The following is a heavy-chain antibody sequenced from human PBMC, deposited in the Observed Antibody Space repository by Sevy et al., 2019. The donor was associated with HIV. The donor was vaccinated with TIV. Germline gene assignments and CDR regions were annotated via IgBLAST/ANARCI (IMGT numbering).Heavy chain of an antibody. Sequence: GGSLRLSCAASGFTFSSYAMNWVRQAPGKGLEWVSSISSSGLSTYYADSVEGRFTISRDNSEHTPYLQMNSLRADDTAVYYCAKGYCSGGSCPRDYYYYGMDVWGQGTTVTVSS. D-gene: IGHD2-15*01. J-gene: IGHJ6*02. CDR3: AKGYCSGGSCPRDYYYYGMDV. CDR1: GFTFSSYA. CDR2: ISSSGLST. V-gene: IGHV3-23*01.